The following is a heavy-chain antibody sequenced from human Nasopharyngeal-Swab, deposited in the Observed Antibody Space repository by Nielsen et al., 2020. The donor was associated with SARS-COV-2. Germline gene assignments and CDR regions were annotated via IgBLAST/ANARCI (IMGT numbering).Heavy chain of an antibody. J-gene: IGHJ2*01. D-gene: IGHD2-15*01. CDR1: GFTISSYD. CDR3: ARGEATRNSWYFDL. CDR2: IGTAGDP. V-gene: IGHV3-13*05. Sequence: GGSLRLSCAASGFTISSYDTHWVRQATGKGLEWVSAIGTAGDPYYPGSVKGRFTISRENAKNSLYLQMNSLRAGDTAVYYCARGEATRNSWYFDLWGRGTLVTVSS.